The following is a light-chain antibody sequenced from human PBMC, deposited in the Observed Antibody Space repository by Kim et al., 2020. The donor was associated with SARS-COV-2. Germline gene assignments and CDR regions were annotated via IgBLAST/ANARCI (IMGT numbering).Light chain of an antibody. J-gene: IGKJ5*01. CDR1: QGIGSD. CDR2: GAS. Sequence: AIQLTQSPSSLSASVGDRVTITCRASQGIGSDLAWYQQKPGKPPKLLIFGASHLETGVPTRFSGSGSGTDFTLTISSLYTEDFATYYCQQLNSFLITFGQGTRLEIK. V-gene: IGKV1-13*02. CDR3: QQLNSFLIT.